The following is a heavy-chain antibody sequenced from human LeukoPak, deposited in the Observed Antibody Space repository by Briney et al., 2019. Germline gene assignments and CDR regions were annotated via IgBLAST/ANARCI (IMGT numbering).Heavy chain of an antibody. CDR2: FDPEDGET. J-gene: IGHJ5*02. CDR3: ATGVPYDSQYYWFDP. V-gene: IGHV1-24*01. D-gene: IGHD3-22*01. CDR1: GYTLTELS. Sequence: GASVKVSCKVSGYTLTELSMHWVRQAPGKGLEWMGGFDPEDGETIYAQKFQGRVTMTEDTSTDTAYMELSSLRSEDTAVYYCATGVPYDSQYYWFDPWGQGTLVTVSS.